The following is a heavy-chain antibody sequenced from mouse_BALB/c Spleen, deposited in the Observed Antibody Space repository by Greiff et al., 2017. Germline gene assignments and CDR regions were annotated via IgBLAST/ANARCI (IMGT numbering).Heavy chain of an antibody. D-gene: IGHD1-1*01. Sequence: EVKVVESGGGLVKPGGSLKLSCAASGFTFSSYAMSWVRQTPEKRLEWVATISSGGSYTYYPDSVKGRFTISRDNAKNTLYLQMSSLRSEDTAMYYCARLGSSYFDYWGQGTTLTVSS. CDR3: ARLGSSYFDY. CDR1: GFTFSSYA. CDR2: ISSGGSYT. J-gene: IGHJ2*01. V-gene: IGHV5-9-3*01.